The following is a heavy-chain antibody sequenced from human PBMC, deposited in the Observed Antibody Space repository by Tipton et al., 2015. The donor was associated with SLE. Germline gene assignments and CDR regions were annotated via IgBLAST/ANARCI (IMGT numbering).Heavy chain of an antibody. V-gene: IGHV3-30*04. D-gene: IGHD6-13*01. CDR1: GFTFSSYA. J-gene: IGHJ4*02. CDR3: VRGSEPPAAYYFDY. CDR2: ISYDGSNK. Sequence: QLVQSGGGVVQPGRSLRLSCAASGFTFSSYAMHWVRQAPGKGLEWVAVISYDGSNKYYADSVKGRFTISRDNSKNTLYLQMNSLRAEDTAVYYCVRGSEPPAAYYFDYWGQGTLVTVSS.